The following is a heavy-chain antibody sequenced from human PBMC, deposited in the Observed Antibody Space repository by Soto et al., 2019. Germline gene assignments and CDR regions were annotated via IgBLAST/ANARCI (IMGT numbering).Heavy chain of an antibody. V-gene: IGHV1-8*01. J-gene: IGHJ4*02. Sequence: GASVKVSCKASGYTFTIYDINWVRQATGQGLEWMGWMNPNSGNTGYAQKFQGRVTMTRNTSISTAYMELSSLRSEDTAVYYCARVYFDWLTIDYWGQGTLVTVSS. CDR1: GYTFTIYD. CDR2: MNPNSGNT. D-gene: IGHD3-9*01. CDR3: ARVYFDWLTIDY.